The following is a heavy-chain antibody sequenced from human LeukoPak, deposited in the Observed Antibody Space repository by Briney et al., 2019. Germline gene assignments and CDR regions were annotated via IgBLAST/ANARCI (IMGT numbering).Heavy chain of an antibody. CDR1: GYTFTGYY. V-gene: IGHV1-2*02. J-gene: IGHJ6*03. Sequence: GASVKVSCKASGYTFTGYYMHWVRQAPGQGLEWMGWINPNSGGTNYAQKFQGRVTMTRDTSISTAYMELSRLRSDDTAVYYCARAKRCSSTSCYAGYYYYYYYMDVWGKGTTVTISS. CDR3: ARAKRCSSTSCYAGYYYYYYYMDV. D-gene: IGHD2-2*01. CDR2: INPNSGGT.